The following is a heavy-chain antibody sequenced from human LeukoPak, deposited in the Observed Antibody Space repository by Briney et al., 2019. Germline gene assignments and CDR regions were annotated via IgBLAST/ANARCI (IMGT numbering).Heavy chain of an antibody. Sequence: PGGVLRLSCAASGFTFSSYEMHWVRQAPGKGLEWISYITSSAGCRDYADSVKGRFTISRDNAKSSPYLQMNSLRVEDTAVHYCASLTVTGGSLSDYWGQGTLVTV. CDR2: ITSSAGCR. J-gene: IGHJ4*02. D-gene: IGHD2-15*01. CDR1: GFTFSSYE. CDR3: ASLTVTGGSLSDY. V-gene: IGHV3-48*03.